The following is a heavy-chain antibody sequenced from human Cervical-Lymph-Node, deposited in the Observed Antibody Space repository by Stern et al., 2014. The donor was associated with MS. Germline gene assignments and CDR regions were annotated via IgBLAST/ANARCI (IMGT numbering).Heavy chain of an antibody. J-gene: IGHJ4*02. Sequence: EDQLVESGEEVIRPGESLKISCKGSGFKFSIYWIAWVRQMPGKGLEWMGIIYPGDSKTRYIPSFQGQITMSADKSTSTAYLQWSSLNASDTAMYFCARQTTAWASDVWGQGTLVTVSS. V-gene: IGHV5-51*01. CDR2: IYPGDSKT. D-gene: IGHD1-14*01. CDR3: ARQTTAWASDV. CDR1: GFKFSIYW.